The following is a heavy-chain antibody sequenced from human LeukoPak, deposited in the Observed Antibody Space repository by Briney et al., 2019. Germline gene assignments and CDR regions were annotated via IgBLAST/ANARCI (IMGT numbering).Heavy chain of an antibody. CDR3: ASSPFSVLRYFDWLLYFDY. D-gene: IGHD3-9*01. V-gene: IGHV1-69*04. CDR2: IIPILGIA. J-gene: IGHJ4*02. CDR1: GGTFSSYA. Sequence: GASVKVSCKASGGTFSSYAISWVRQAPGQGLEWMGRIIPILGIANYAQKFQGRVTITADKSTSTAYMELSSLRSEDTAVYYCASSPFSVLRYFDWLLYFDYWGQGTLVTVSS.